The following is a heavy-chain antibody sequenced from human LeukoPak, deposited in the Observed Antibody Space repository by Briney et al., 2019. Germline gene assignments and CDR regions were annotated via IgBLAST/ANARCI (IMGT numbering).Heavy chain of an antibody. CDR1: GFTFSSYW. J-gene: IGHJ4*02. CDR2: IKQDGSEK. V-gene: IGHV3-7*01. CDR3: ARTQGYCNSTSCYEDY. Sequence: GGSLRLSCAASGFTFSSYWMSWVRQAPGKGLECVANIKQDGSEKYYVDSVKGRFTISRDNAKNSLYLQMNSLRAEDTAVYYCARTQGYCNSTSCYEDYWGQGTLVTVSS. D-gene: IGHD2-2*01.